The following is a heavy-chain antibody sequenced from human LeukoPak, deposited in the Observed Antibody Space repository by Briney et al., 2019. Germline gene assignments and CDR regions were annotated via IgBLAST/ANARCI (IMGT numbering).Heavy chain of an antibody. Sequence: PGGSLRLSCAASGFTFSSYGMHWVRQAPGKGLEWVAVISYDGSNKYYADSVKGRFTISRDNYKNTLYLQMNSLRAEDTAVYYCAKEGGILTGYYATLFDYWGQGTLVTVSS. CDR2: ISYDGSNK. CDR3: AKEGGILTGYYATLFDY. J-gene: IGHJ4*02. V-gene: IGHV3-30*18. D-gene: IGHD3-9*01. CDR1: GFTFSSYG.